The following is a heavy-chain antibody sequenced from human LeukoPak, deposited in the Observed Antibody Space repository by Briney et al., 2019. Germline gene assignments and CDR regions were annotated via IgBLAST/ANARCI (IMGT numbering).Heavy chain of an antibody. CDR3: ARVLALDDAFDI. Sequence: PSETLSLTCTVSGGSISSGGYYWSWIRQPPGEGLEWIGYIYYSGSTNYNPSLKSRVTISVDTSKNQFSLKLSSVTAADTAVYYCARVLALDDAFDIWGQGTMVTVSS. V-gene: IGHV4-61*08. CDR2: IYYSGST. J-gene: IGHJ3*02. CDR1: GGSISSGGYY.